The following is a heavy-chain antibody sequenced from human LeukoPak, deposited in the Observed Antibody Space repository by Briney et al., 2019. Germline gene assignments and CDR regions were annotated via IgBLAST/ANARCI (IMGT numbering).Heavy chain of an antibody. D-gene: IGHD3-22*01. V-gene: IGHV4-39*02. CDR1: GGSISSSSYY. J-gene: IGHJ4*02. CDR2: IYYSGST. CDR3: AREVTMIVVVYYFDY. Sequence: SETLSLTCTVSGGSISSSSYYWGWIRQPPGTGLEWIGSIYYSGSTYYNPSLKSRVTISVDTSKNQFSLKLSSVTAADTAVYYCAREVTMIVVVYYFDYWGQGTLVTVSS.